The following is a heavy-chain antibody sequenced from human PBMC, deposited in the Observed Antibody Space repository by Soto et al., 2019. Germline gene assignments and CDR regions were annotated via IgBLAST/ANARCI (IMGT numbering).Heavy chain of an antibody. D-gene: IGHD3-3*01. CDR1: GGTFSSYA. CDR3: ASITIFGVVRSAGDYYYGMDV. J-gene: IGHJ6*02. V-gene: IGHV1-69*13. CDR2: IIPIFGTA. Sequence: SVKVSCKASGGTFSSYAISWVRRAPGQGLEWMGGIIPIFGTANYAQKFQGRVTITADESTSTAYMELSSLRSEDTAVYYCASITIFGVVRSAGDYYYGMDVWGQGTTVTSP.